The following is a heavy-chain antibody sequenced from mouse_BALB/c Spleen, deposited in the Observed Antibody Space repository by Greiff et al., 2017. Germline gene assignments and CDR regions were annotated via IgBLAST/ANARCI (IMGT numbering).Heavy chain of an antibody. CDR1: GYTFTDYA. V-gene: IGHV1S137*01. CDR2: ISTYYGDA. J-gene: IGHJ3*01. CDR3: ARSGYGSSYGFAY. Sequence: QVQLKESGAELVRPGVSVKISCKGSGYTFTDYAMHWVKQSHAKSLEWIGVISTYYGDASYNQKFKGKATMTVDKSSSTAYMELARLTSEDSAIYYCARSGYGSSYGFAYWGQGTLVTVSA. D-gene: IGHD1-1*01.